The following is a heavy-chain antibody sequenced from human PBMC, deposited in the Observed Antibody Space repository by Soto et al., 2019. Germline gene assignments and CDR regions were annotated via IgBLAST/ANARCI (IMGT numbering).Heavy chain of an antibody. J-gene: IGHJ5*02. CDR2: IYYSGST. Sequence: QLQLQESGPGLVKPSETLSLTCTVSGGSISSSSYYWGWIRQPPGKGLEWIGSIYYSGSTYYNPSLRSRVTISVDTSKNQFSLKLSSVTAADTAVYYCAREVVPAANLWFDPWGQGTLVTVSS. D-gene: IGHD2-2*01. CDR1: GGSISSSSYY. V-gene: IGHV4-39*01. CDR3: AREVVPAANLWFDP.